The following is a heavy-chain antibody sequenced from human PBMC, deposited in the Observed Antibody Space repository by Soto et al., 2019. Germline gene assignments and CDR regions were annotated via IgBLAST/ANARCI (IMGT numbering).Heavy chain of an antibody. CDR2: IIPIFGTA. J-gene: IGHJ5*02. V-gene: IGHV1-69*01. CDR1: GGTFSSYA. CDR3: ASRNPAAGTHGFDP. D-gene: IGHD6-13*01. Sequence: QVQLVQSGAEVKKPGSSVKVSCKASGGTFSSYAISWVRQAPGQGLEWMGGIIPIFGTANYAQKFQGRVTITADESTSTAYMELSSLRSEDLAVYYCASRNPAAGTHGFDPWGQGPLVTVSS.